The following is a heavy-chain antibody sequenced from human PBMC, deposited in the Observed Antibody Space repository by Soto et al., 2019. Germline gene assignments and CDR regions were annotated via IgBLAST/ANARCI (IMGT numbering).Heavy chain of an antibody. V-gene: IGHV1-8*01. CDR2: MNPNSGNT. D-gene: IGHD3-22*01. J-gene: IGHJ5*02. CDR3: ARVPHPRTYYYDSSGPSVGCCWFDP. Sequence: ASVKVSCKASGYTFTSYDINWVRQATGQGLAWMGWMNPNSGNTGYAQKFQGRVTMTRNTSISTAYMELSSLRSEDTAVYYWARVPHPRTYYYDSSGPSVGCCWFDPWGQGTLVTVSS. CDR1: GYTFTSYD.